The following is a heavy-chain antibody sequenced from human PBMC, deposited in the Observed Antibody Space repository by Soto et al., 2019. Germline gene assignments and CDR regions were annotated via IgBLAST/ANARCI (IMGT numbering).Heavy chain of an antibody. CDR2: INHVGIT. CDR3: ARAHDFWGGRQQPIDS. CDR1: GGSFRGFY. J-gene: IGHJ4*02. Sequence: QVQLQQWGAGLLKPSETLSLTCAVSGGSFRGFYWTWIRQSQGKGLEWLGDINHVGITNYNPSLKSRVSIPVDTSKSQFSLKLSSVTAADTAVYYCARAHDFWGGRQQPIDSWGQGTLGTVSS. V-gene: IGHV4-34*01. D-gene: IGHD3-3*01.